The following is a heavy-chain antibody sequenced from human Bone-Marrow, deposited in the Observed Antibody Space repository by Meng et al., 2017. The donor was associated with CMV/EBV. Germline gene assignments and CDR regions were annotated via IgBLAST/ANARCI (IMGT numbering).Heavy chain of an antibody. J-gene: IGHJ4*02. CDR2: INLKSGDT. V-gene: IGHV1-2*02. CDR1: GYTFTAYF. Sequence: ASVKVSCKSFGYTFTAYFVHWVRQAPGQGLEWMGWINLKSGDTNYAQKFRGRVTMTSDTSIDTAYMDLSSLRSDDTAGDYCARDGGSPTDYWGQGTLVTVSS. CDR3: ARDGGSPTDY. D-gene: IGHD1-26*01.